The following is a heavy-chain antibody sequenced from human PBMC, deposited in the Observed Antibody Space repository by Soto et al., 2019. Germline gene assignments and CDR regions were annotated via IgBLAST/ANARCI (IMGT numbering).Heavy chain of an antibody. D-gene: IGHD3-16*02. V-gene: IGHV4-59*08. CDR2: IYYSGST. CDR1: GGSISSYY. CDR3: ARSRYDYIWGSYRPNWFDP. Sequence: PSETLSLTCTVSGGSISSYYWSWIRQPPGKGLEWIGYIYYSGSTNYNPSLKSRVTISVDTSKNQFSLKLSSVTAADTAVYYCARSRYDYIWGSYRPNWFDPWGQGTLVTVSS. J-gene: IGHJ5*02.